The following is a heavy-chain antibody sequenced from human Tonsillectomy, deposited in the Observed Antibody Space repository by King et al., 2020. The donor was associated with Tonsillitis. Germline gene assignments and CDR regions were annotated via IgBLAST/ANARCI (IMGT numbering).Heavy chain of an antibody. V-gene: IGHV3-48*01. CDR2: IGTTSIP. D-gene: IGHD1-1*01. CDR1: GFTFSSYT. Sequence: EVQLVESGGGLVQPGGSLRLSCAASGFTFSSYTFNWVRKAPGKGLERLSYIGTTSIPYYADSLKGRFTISRDNAKNSVYLQMNSLRAEDTAVYYCARDKDWSFDYWGQGTLVTVSS. J-gene: IGHJ4*02. CDR3: ARDKDWSFDY.